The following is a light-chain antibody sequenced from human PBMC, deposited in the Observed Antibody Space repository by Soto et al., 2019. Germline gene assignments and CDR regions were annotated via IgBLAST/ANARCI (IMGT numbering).Light chain of an antibody. V-gene: IGKV1-39*01. CDR2: AAS. J-gene: IGKJ2*01. CDR1: QSISSY. Sequence: PMTPPPSSPSASFGDRVTLTCPASQSISSYLNWYQQKPGKAPKLLIYAASSLQSGVPSRFSGSGSGTDFTLTISSLQPEDFATYYCQQSYSTPYTFGQGTKVDIK. CDR3: QQSYSTPYT.